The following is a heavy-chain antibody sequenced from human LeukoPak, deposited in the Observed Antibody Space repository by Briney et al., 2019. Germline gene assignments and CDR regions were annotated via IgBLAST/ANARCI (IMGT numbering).Heavy chain of an antibody. D-gene: IGHD3-10*01. CDR2: IIPILGIA. CDR3: ARDRGPYYYGSGSDDAFDI. V-gene: IGHV1-69*04. Sequence: ASVKVSCKASGGTFSSYAISWVRQAPGQGLEWMGRIIPILGIANYAQKFQGGVTITADKSTSTAYMELSSLRSEDTAVYYCARDRGPYYYGSGSDDAFDIWGQGTMVTVSS. CDR1: GGTFSSYA. J-gene: IGHJ3*02.